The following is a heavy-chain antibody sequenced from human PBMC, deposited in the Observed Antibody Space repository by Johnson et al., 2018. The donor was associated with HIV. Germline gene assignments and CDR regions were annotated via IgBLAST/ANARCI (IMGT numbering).Heavy chain of an antibody. CDR2: INWNGGRL. Sequence: VQLVESGGGVVRPGGSLRLSCAASGFTFDDYGMSWVRPAPGKGLGWVSGINWNGGRLGCADSVKGRFTISRDNANKSLHLQMNRLRAEDTALYYCARRAGYSGQWLVQTVDAFDIWGQGAMVTVSS. CDR3: ARRAGYSGQWLVQTVDAFDI. CDR1: GFTFDDYG. J-gene: IGHJ3*02. D-gene: IGHD6-19*01. V-gene: IGHV3-20*04.